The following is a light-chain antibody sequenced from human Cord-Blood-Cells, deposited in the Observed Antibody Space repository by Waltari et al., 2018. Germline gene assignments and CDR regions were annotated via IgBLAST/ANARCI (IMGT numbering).Light chain of an antibody. J-gene: IGLJ1*01. Sequence: QSALTQPRPVSGSPGQSVTISCTGTSSDVGGYNYVSWYQQHPAKAPKLMIYDVSKRPSGVPDRFSGSKSGNTASLTISGLQAEDEADYYCCSYAGSYTFYVFGTGTKVTVL. V-gene: IGLV2-11*01. CDR1: SSDVGGYNY. CDR2: DVS. CDR3: CSYAGSYTFYV.